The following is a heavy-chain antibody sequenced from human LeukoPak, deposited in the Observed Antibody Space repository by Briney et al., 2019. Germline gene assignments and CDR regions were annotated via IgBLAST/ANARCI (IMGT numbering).Heavy chain of an antibody. Sequence: GGSLRLSCAASGFPFSSYSMNWVRQAPGKGLEWVSYISASGSNIYYLDSVKGRFTVSRDNAMNSLFLQMDRPRAEDTAVYYCVRVKGTYFDYWGQGTLVTVSS. J-gene: IGHJ4*02. CDR1: GFPFSSYS. V-gene: IGHV3-48*01. CDR3: VRVKGTYFDY. D-gene: IGHD1-1*01. CDR2: ISASGSNI.